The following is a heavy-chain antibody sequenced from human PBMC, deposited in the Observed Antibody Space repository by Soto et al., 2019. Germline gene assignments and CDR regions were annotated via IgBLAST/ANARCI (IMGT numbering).Heavy chain of an antibody. CDR2: LSRSGGAT. V-gene: IGHV3-23*01. CDR3: ARARDYGAFDI. Sequence: GGSLRLSCVTSAFSLTSCSMSWVRQTPGKGLEWVSALSRSGGATYYADSVKGRFTISRDTSTNTLYLQMNSLRAEDTAVYYCARARDYGAFDIWGQGTMVTVSS. J-gene: IGHJ3*02. CDR1: AFSLTSCS. D-gene: IGHD4-17*01.